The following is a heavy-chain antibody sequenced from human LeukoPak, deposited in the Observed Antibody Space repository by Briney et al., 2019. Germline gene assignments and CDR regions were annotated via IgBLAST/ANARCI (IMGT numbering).Heavy chain of an antibody. D-gene: IGHD1-26*01. CDR1: GFTFSDHA. Sequence: GGSLRLSCAASGFTFSDHAMHWVRQATGKGLEWVSAVGIAADTFYPGSVKGRFTISRENAKNSLYLQMNNLRVEDAAVYYCVRQKKSHGNFDYWGQGTLVTVSS. V-gene: IGHV3-13*01. CDR2: VGIAADT. CDR3: VRQKKSHGNFDY. J-gene: IGHJ4*02.